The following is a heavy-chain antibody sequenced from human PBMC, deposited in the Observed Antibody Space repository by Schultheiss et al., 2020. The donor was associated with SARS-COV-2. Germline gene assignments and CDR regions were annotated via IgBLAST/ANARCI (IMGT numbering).Heavy chain of an antibody. J-gene: IGHJ4*02. V-gene: IGHV3-30*04. D-gene: IGHD4-23*01. CDR3: ARNSEFDH. CDR1: GFTFSTHA. Sequence: GGSLRLSCAASGFTFSTHAMHWVRQAPGKGLDRVVVISYDGSNKYYADSVKGRFTISRDNAKNSLYLQMNSLRAEDTAVYYCARNSEFDHWGQGTLVTVSS. CDR2: ISYDGSNK.